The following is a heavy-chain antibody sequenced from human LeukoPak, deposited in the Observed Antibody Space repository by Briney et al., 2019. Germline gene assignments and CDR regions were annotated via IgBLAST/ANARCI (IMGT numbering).Heavy chain of an antibody. CDR2: FDPEDGET. CDR1: GYTLTELS. J-gene: IGHJ3*02. CDR3: ATDSSWSGAFDI. V-gene: IGHV1-24*01. Sequence: ASVKVSCKVSGYTLTELSMHWVRQAPGKGLEWMGGFDPEDGETIYAQKLQGRVTMTEDTSTDTAYMELSSLSSEDTAVYYCATDSSWSGAFDIWGQGTMVTVSS. D-gene: IGHD6-13*01.